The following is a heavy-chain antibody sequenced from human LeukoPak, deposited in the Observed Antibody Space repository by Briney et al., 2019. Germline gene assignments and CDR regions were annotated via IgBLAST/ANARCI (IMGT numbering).Heavy chain of an antibody. CDR2: INPSGGST. D-gene: IGHD2-15*01. J-gene: IGHJ6*02. CDR1: GYTFTSYY. V-gene: IGHV1-46*01. Sequence: ASVKVSCKASGYTFTSYYMHWVRQAPGQGLEWMGIINPSGGSTSYAQKFQGRVTMTRDTSTSTVYMELSSLRSEDTAAYYCARTLIVVVAATYYGMDVWGQGTTVTVSS. CDR3: ARTLIVVVAATYYGMDV.